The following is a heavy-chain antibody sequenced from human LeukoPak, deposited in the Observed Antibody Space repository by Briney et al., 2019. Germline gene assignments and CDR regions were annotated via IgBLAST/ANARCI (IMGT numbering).Heavy chain of an antibody. CDR2: INPNSGGT. D-gene: IGHD1-26*01. Sequence: ASVKVSCKASGYTFTGYYMHWVRQAPGQGLEWMGWINPNSGGTNYAQKFQGRVTMTRDTSISTAYMELSRLRSDDTAAYYCARVEWELLAPPSSGWAFDIWGQGTMVTVSS. V-gene: IGHV1-2*02. CDR3: ARVEWELLAPPSSGWAFDI. J-gene: IGHJ3*02. CDR1: GYTFTGYY.